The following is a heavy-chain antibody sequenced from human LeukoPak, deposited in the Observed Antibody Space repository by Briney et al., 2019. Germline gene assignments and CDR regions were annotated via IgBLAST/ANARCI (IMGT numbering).Heavy chain of an antibody. CDR1: GGSISSSSYY. D-gene: IGHD4-23*01. CDR2: IYYSGST. V-gene: IGHV4-39*07. Sequence: SETLSLTCTVSGGSISSSSYYWGWIRQPPGKGLEWIGSIYYSGSTYYNPSLKSRVTISVDTPKDQFSLKLSSVTAADTAVYYCARDDVTSTVVTHWGQGTLVTVSS. CDR3: ARDDVTSTVVTH. J-gene: IGHJ4*02.